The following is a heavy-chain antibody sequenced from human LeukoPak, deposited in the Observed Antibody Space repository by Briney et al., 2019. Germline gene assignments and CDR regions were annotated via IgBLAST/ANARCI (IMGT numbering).Heavy chain of an antibody. J-gene: IGHJ3*01. CDR1: GFTFSTYG. CDR2: IWHDGSIK. CDR3: ARAVGPFDF. Sequence: PGRSPRLSCAASGFTFSTYGMHWVRQAPGKGLEWVAVIWHDGSIKYYADSVKGRFTISRDNSKNTLYLQMNSLRAEDTAVYYCARAVGPFDFWGPGTIVIVSS. V-gene: IGHV3-33*01.